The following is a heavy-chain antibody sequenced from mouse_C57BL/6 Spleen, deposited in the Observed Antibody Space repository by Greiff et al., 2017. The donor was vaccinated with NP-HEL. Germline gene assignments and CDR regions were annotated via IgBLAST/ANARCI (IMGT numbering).Heavy chain of an antibody. J-gene: IGHJ3*01. Sequence: VQLQQSGPELVKPGASVKISCKASGYTFTDYYMNWVKQSHGKSLEWIGDINPNNGGTSYNQKFKGKATLTVDKSSSTAYMELRSLTSEDSTVYYCARDGYDFAYWGQGTLVTVSA. CDR3: ARDGYDFAY. CDR1: GYTFTDYY. V-gene: IGHV1-26*01. D-gene: IGHD2-2*01. CDR2: INPNNGGT.